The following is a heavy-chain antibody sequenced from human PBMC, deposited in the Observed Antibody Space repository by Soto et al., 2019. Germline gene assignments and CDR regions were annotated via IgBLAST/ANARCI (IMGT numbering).Heavy chain of an antibody. CDR3: ARGWYQLLGPYYYYGMDV. Sequence: QVQLVQSGAEVKKPGSSVKVSCKASGGTFSSYAISWVRQAPGQGLEWMGGIIPIFGTANYAQKFQGRVTITADESTSTAYMELSSLRSEDTAVYYCARGWYQLLGPYYYYGMDVWGQGTTVTVSS. V-gene: IGHV1-69*01. D-gene: IGHD2-2*01. CDR2: IIPIFGTA. CDR1: GGTFSSYA. J-gene: IGHJ6*02.